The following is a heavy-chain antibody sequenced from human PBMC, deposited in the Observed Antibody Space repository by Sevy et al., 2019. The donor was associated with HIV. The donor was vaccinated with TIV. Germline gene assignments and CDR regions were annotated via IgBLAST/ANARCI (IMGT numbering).Heavy chain of an antibody. Sequence: CAASGFTFSSYAIHWVRQTPGKGLEWVAVISYDGNNKYYADSVKGRFTVSRDNSKNTLYAQMNSLRAEDTAVYYCAKDHNLWSEGGFLHHWGQGTLVTVSS. D-gene: IGHD3-10*01. CDR1: GFTFSSYA. CDR3: AKDHNLWSEGGFLHH. V-gene: IGHV3-30*18. CDR2: ISYDGNNK. J-gene: IGHJ1*01.